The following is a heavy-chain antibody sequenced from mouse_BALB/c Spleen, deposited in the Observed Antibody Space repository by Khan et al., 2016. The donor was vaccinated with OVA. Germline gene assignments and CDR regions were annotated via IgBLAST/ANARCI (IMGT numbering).Heavy chain of an antibody. CDR2: IWSDGTT. J-gene: IGHJ4*01. V-gene: IGHV2-6*02. CDR3: ARNTYPDAMDY. Sequence: QVQLKESGPGLVAPSQSLSITCTVSGFSLTDFGVNWVRQPPGKGLEWLVLIWSDGTTTYNSALKSRLTISKDTSKSQAFLKMNSLQTDDTAMYCCARNTYPDAMDYWGQGTSVTVSS. CDR1: GFSLTDFG.